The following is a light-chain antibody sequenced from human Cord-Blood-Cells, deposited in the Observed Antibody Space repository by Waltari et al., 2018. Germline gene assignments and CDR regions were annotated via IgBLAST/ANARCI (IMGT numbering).Light chain of an antibody. V-gene: IGLV2-23*01. J-gene: IGLJ1*01. CDR1: SSDVGSYNL. CDR3: CSYAGSSTSYV. CDR2: QGS. Sequence: QSALTQPASVSGSPGQSITISCTGTSSDVGSYNLVAWYQHHPGKAPKLMIYQGSKRPAGVSNPFSGSKAGNTASLTISGLQAEDEADYYCCSYAGSSTSYVFGTGTKVTVL.